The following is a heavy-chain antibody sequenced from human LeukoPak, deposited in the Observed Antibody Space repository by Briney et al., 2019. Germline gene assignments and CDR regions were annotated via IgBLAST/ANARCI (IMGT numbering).Heavy chain of an antibody. J-gene: IGHJ4*02. CDR1: GGSISSNNG. D-gene: IGHD5-18*01. CDR2: IYHSGSA. CDR3: ARDVGTALVTGDY. V-gene: IGHV4-4*02. Sequence: SETLSLTCGVSGGSISSNNGWSWVRQPPGQGLEWIGEIYHSGSANHNPSLKSRVTISVDKSKNQLSLKLISVTAADTAVYYCARDVGTALVTGDYWGQGTLVTVSS.